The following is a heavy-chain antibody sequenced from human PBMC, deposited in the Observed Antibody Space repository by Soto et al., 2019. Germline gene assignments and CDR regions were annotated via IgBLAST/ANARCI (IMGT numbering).Heavy chain of an antibody. V-gene: IGHV4-4*02. CDR2: IYHSGST. CDR3: ARDKGRGYYGSGSHNWFDT. CDR1: GGSISSSNW. J-gene: IGHJ5*02. Sequence: QVQLQESGPGLVKPSGTLSLTCAVSGGSISSSNWWSWVRQPPGKGLEWIGEIYHSGSTNYNPSLKSRVTISVDKSKNQFSLKLSSVTAADTAVYYCARDKGRGYYGSGSHNWFDTWGQGTLVTVSS. D-gene: IGHD3-10*01.